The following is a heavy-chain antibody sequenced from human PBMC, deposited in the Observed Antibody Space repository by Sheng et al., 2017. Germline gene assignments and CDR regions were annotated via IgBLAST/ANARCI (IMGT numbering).Heavy chain of an antibody. V-gene: IGHV4-34*01. D-gene: IGHD2-2*01. J-gene: IGHJ5*02. Sequence: QVHLQQWGAGLLKPSETLSLTCAVYGGSFSGYSWTWIRQPPREGGVEWIGEINDSGSTKYNPSLKSRVTISVDTSKNQFSLKLTSMTAADTAVYYCATFDRVHQLLPTWGQGTLVTVSS. CDR2: INDSGST. CDR3: ATFDRVHQLLPT. CDR1: GGSFSGYS.